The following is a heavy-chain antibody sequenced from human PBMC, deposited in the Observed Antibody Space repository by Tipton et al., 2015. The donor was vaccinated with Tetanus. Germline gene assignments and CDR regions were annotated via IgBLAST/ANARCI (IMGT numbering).Heavy chain of an antibody. V-gene: IGHV4-39*01. CDR1: GASISNSSSY. CDR3: ANLFRVRARGITMVVVVPPGFFDY. CDR2: IYFSGST. D-gene: IGHD3-22*01. Sequence: TLSLTCTVSGASISNSSSYWGWIRQSPGKGLEWIGNIYFSGSTYYNPSLKSRVTISVDTSKNQFSLRLNSVTAADTAVYYCANLFRVRARGITMVVVVPPGFFDYWGQGTLVTVSS. J-gene: IGHJ4*02.